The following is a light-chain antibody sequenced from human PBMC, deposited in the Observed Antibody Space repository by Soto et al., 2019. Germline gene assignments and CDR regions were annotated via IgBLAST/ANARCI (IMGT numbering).Light chain of an antibody. CDR2: RDN. CDR1: SSDIGTNP. CDR3: SAWDDSIYRQV. J-gene: IGLJ2*01. V-gene: IGLV1-44*01. Sequence: QSVLTQPPSASGTPGERVAISCSGGSSDIGTNPVNWYLHLPGAAPKLLIYRDNQRPSGVPDRFSGSKSSTSASLTISGLPAEEEDDYFCSAWDDSIYRQVFGGGTKLTVL.